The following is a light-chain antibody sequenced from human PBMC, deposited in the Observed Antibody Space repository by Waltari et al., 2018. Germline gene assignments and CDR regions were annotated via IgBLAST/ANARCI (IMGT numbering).Light chain of an antibody. CDR2: VKRDGRH. V-gene: IGLV4-69*01. CDR3: QTGGHGTWV. Sequence: QLVLTQSPSASASLGASVKLTCTLSSGHSSNVIAWLQQQPEKGPRYLMRVKRDGRHSRGDGIPDRFSGSSSGAERYLTISSLQSEDEADYYCQTGGHGTWVFGGGTKLTVL. J-gene: IGLJ3*02. CDR1: SGHSSNV.